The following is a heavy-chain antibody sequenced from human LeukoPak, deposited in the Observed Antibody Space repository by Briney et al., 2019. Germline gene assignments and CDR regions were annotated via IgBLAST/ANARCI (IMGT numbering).Heavy chain of an antibody. CDR2: IYYSGST. J-gene: IGHJ5*02. CDR1: GGSISSYY. Sequence: NPSETLSLTCTVSGGSISSYYWSWIRQPPGKGLEWIGYIYYSGSTNYNPSLKSRVTISVDTSKNQFSLKLSSVTAADTAVYYCARLVAAAGRGWFDPWGQGTLVTVSS. CDR3: ARLVAAAGRGWFDP. D-gene: IGHD6-13*01. V-gene: IGHV4-59*08.